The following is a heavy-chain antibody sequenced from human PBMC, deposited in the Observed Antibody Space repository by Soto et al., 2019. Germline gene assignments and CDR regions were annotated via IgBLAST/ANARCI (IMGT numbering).Heavy chain of an antibody. CDR1: GGSFSGYY. V-gene: IGHV4-34*01. CDR2: INHSGST. J-gene: IGHJ3*02. D-gene: IGHD3-10*01. Sequence: SETLSLTCAVYGGSFSGYYWSWIRQPPGKGLEWIGEINHSGSTNYNPSLKSRVTISVDTSKNQFSLKLSSVTAADTAVYYCARVLVLLWFGEFRDAFDIWGQGTMVTASS. CDR3: ARVLVLLWFGEFRDAFDI.